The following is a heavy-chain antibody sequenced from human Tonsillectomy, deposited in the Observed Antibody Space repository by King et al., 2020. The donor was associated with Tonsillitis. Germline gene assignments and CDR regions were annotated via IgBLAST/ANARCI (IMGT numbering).Heavy chain of an antibody. CDR3: AREGTCSSTSCQVDY. V-gene: IGHV1-18*01. J-gene: IGHJ4*02. Sequence: QLVQSGDEVKKPGASVKVSCKASGYSFICYGISWVRQAPGQGLEWMGWISASNGNTNYAQRVQGRVTMTTDTSTTTAYMELRSLRSDDTAIYYCAREGTCSSTSCQVDYWGQGTLVTVSS. CDR2: ISASNGNT. CDR1: GYSFICYG. D-gene: IGHD2-2*01.